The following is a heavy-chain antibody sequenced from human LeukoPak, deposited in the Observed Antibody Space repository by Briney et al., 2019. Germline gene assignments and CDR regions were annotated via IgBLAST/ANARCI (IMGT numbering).Heavy chain of an antibody. CDR3: ARSGYSSGWYPPQDFQH. CDR1: GLSISSYY. Sequence: SETLSLTCTVSGLSISSYYWSWIRQPPGKGLEWIGYIYYSGSTNYNPSLKSRVTISVDTSKNQFSLKLSSVTAADTAVYYCARSGYSSGWYPPQDFQHWGQGTLVTVSS. D-gene: IGHD6-19*01. CDR2: IYYSGST. J-gene: IGHJ1*01. V-gene: IGHV4-59*01.